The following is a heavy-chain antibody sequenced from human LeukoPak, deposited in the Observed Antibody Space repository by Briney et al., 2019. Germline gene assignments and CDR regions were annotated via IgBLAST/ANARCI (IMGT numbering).Heavy chain of an antibody. D-gene: IGHD5-12*01. CDR3: AKGGRYDSAFDY. CDR1: GFTFSSYG. CDR2: ISYDGSNK. J-gene: IGHJ4*02. V-gene: IGHV3-30*18. Sequence: GGSLRLSCAASGFTFSSYGMHWARQAPGKGLEWVAVISYDGSNKYYADSVKGRFTISRDNSKNTLYLQMNSLRAEDTAVYYCAKGGRYDSAFDYWGQGTLVTVSS.